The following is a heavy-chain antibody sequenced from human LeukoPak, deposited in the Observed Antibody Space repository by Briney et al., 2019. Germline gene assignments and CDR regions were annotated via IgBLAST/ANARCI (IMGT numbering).Heavy chain of an antibody. CDR1: GFTFSSYA. J-gene: IGHJ4*02. D-gene: IGHD3-3*01. Sequence: GGSLRLSCAASGFTFSSYAMSWVRQAPGKGLEWVSAISGSGGSTYYADSVKGRFTISRDNSKNTLYLQMNSLRAEDTAVYYRAKLAGYDFWSGYAVDYWGQGTLVTVSS. V-gene: IGHV3-23*01. CDR3: AKLAGYDFWSGYAVDY. CDR2: ISGSGGST.